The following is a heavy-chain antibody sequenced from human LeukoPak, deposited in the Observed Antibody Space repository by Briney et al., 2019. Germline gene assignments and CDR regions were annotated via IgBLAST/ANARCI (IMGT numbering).Heavy chain of an antibody. V-gene: IGHV4-4*07. CDR2: VSTTGTT. CDR1: GGSLSSHQ. Sequence: SESLSLTCSVSGGSLSSHQWSWIRQPAGKGLEWIGRVSTTGTTSYNPSLKSRVSMSVDTSKNEFSLRLTSVTAADTAVYYCARGHYSSWYGYFDFWGRGTLVTVSS. CDR3: ARGHYSSWYGYFDF. J-gene: IGHJ2*01. D-gene: IGHD6-13*01.